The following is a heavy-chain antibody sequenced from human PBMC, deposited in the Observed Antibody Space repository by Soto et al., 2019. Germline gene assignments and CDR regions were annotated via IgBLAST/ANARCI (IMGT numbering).Heavy chain of an antibody. Sequence: SETLSLTCTVSGGSISSGGYYWSWIRQHPGKGLEWIGYIYYSGSTYYNPSLKSRVTISVDKSKNQFSLKLSSVTAADTAVYYCAREGCSSTSCSPSYYYYGMDVWGQGTTVT. CDR1: GGSISSGGYY. CDR2: IYYSGST. J-gene: IGHJ6*02. CDR3: AREGCSSTSCSPSYYYYGMDV. V-gene: IGHV4-31*03. D-gene: IGHD2-2*01.